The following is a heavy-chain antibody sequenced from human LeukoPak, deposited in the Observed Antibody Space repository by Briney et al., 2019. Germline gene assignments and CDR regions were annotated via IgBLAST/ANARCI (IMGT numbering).Heavy chain of an antibody. V-gene: IGHV1-2*02. CDR2: INPNSGGT. CDR1: GYTFTGYY. Sequence: ASVKVSCKASGYTFTGYYMHWLRQAPGQGLEWMGWINPNSGGTKYAQKFQGRATMTRDTSIRAAYMELSRLRSDDTAVYYCARGHSSGWYEIHYWGQGTLVTVSS. J-gene: IGHJ4*02. D-gene: IGHD6-19*01. CDR3: ARGHSSGWYEIHY.